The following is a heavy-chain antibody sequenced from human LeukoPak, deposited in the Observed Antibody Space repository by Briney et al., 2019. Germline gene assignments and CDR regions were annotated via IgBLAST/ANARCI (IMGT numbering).Heavy chain of an antibody. J-gene: IGHJ1*01. CDR3: ARGEILGLEYFQH. D-gene: IGHD1-26*01. CDR2: INTDGSST. V-gene: IGHV3-74*01. Sequence: GGSLRLSCAASGFTFSSYWMHWVRQAPGKGLVWVSRINTDGSSTSYADSVKGRFTISRDNAKNTLYLQMNSLRAEDTAVYYCARGEILGLEYFQHWGQGTLVTVSS. CDR1: GFTFSSYW.